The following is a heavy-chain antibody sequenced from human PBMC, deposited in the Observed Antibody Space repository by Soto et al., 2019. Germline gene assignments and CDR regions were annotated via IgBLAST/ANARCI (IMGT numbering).Heavy chain of an antibody. CDR2: FSGSGETP. D-gene: IGHD3-10*01. CDR3: AKDRRITMVRGSLRSFGC. Sequence: GSLRLSCAPSGFTFRDFAMIWVRQAPGKLLEWVSAFSGSGETPYYADSVKGRFIISRDNFRNTLYLQMSSLRVEDTAVYYCAKDRRITMVRGSLRSFGCCGQGTLVNVSS. J-gene: IGHJ4*02. V-gene: IGHV3-23*01. CDR1: GFTFRDFA.